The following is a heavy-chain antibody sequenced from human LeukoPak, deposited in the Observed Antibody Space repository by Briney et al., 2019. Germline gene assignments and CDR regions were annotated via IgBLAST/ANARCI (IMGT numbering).Heavy chain of an antibody. D-gene: IGHD2-8*01. J-gene: IGHJ3*02. CDR3: ARDQGDIVLMVYAIDDAFDI. V-gene: IGHV1-2*02. CDR1: GNTLSGSY. CDR2: INPNSGDT. Sequence: ASVKVSCKASGNTLSGSYMHWVRQAPGQGLEWMGWINPNSGDTNYAQKFQGRVTMTRDTSISTAYMELSRLRSDDTAVYYCARDQGDIVLMVYAIDDAFDIWGQGTMVTVSS.